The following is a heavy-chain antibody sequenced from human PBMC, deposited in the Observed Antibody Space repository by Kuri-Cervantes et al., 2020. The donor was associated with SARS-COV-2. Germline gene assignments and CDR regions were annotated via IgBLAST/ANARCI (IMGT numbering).Heavy chain of an antibody. Sequence: GESLKISCAASGFTFSSCAMHWVRQAPGKGLEWVAVISYDGSNKYYADSAKGRFTISRDNSKNTLYLQMNSLRAEDTAVYYCARESLIGGFDYWGQGTLVTVSS. CDR1: GFTFSSCA. CDR3: ARESLIGGFDY. V-gene: IGHV3-30-3*01. CDR2: ISYDGSNK. J-gene: IGHJ4*02. D-gene: IGHD3-10*01.